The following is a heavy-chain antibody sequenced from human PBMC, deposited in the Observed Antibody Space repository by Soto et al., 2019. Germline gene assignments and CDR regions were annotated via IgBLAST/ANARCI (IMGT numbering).Heavy chain of an antibody. CDR3: ARVAYGNGWIFDY. J-gene: IGHJ4*01. Sequence: PGGCLRLSCAAGGLTFRIYWMSWVGQASGKGLEWVENIKQDGSEKYYVDSVKGRFTLSRDNSKNSLQLQMSSLRDEDTAIYFCARVAYGNGWIFDYWGQGTMVTVPS. CDR1: GLTFRIYW. CDR2: IKQDGSEK. V-gene: IGHV3-7*01. D-gene: IGHD6-19*01.